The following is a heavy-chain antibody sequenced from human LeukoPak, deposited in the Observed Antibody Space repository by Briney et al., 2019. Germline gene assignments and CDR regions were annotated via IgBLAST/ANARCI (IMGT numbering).Heavy chain of an antibody. CDR3: ARDPGEYCSSTSCYAEAHFDY. CDR2: IWYDGSIK. J-gene: IGHJ4*02. D-gene: IGHD2-2*01. Sequence: PARSLRVSCAAPGFTFTSDGMHWVRQAPGKGLEWVAVIWYDGSIKYYADSVKGRFTISRDNSKNTLYLQMNSLRAEDTAVYYCARDPGEYCSSTSCYAEAHFDYWGQGTLVTVSS. V-gene: IGHV3-33*01. CDR1: GFTFTSDG.